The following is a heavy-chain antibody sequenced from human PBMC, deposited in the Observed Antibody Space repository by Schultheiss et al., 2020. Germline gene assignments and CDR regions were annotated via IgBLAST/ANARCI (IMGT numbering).Heavy chain of an antibody. CDR2: TYYRSKWYN. CDR3: ARDLSSYYYYGMDV. V-gene: IGHV6-1*01. Sequence: SETLSLTCAISGDSVSSNSAAWNWIRQSPSRGLEWLGRTYYRSKWYNDYAVSVKSRITINPDTSKNQFSLKLSSVTAADTAVYYCARDLSSYYYYGMDVWGQGTTVTVSS. CDR1: GDSVSSNSAA. J-gene: IGHJ6*02. D-gene: IGHD5/OR15-5a*01.